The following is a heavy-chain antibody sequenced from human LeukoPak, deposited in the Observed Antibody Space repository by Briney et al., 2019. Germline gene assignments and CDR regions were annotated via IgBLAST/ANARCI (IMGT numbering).Heavy chain of an antibody. CDR2: IYPSDSDT. J-gene: IGHJ4*02. CDR1: GYRFTNYW. V-gene: IGHV5-51*01. Sequence: GESLKISCKGSGYRFTNYWIGWVRQMPGKGLEWMGIIYPSDSDTRYSPSFQGQVTISADKSISTAYLQWSSLKASDTAMYYCARQTFNYYDSSGYYSSYYFDYWGQGTLVTVSS. D-gene: IGHD3-22*01. CDR3: ARQTFNYYDSSGYYSSYYFDY.